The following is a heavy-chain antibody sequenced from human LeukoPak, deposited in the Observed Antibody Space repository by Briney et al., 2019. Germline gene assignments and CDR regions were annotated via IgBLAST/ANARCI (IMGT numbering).Heavy chain of an antibody. CDR3: ARLGRSWFGEYYYYYMDV. CDR1: GFTFSSYE. V-gene: IGHV3-48*03. J-gene: IGHJ6*03. Sequence: SGGSLRLSCAASGFTFSSYEMNWVRQAPGKGLEWVSHISSSGDTIYYRDSVKGRFTISRDNAEKSLHLQMDSLRAEDAALYYCARLGRSWFGEYYYYYMDVWGKGTTVTVSS. CDR2: ISSSGDTI. D-gene: IGHD3-10*01.